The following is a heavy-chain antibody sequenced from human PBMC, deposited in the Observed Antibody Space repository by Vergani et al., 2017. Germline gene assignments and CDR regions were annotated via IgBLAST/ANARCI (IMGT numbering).Heavy chain of an antibody. D-gene: IGHD6-19*01. CDR2: IFSTDAK. CDR1: GFSLSNARMG. Sequence: QVTLKESGPVLVKPTETLTLTCTVSGFSLSNARMGVSWIRQPPGKALEWLTHIFSTDAKSYSTSLKSRLTISKDTTKSQVVLTMTNMDPVDTATYYGARIAVIAVAGTAQYYFDYWGQGTLVTVSS. CDR3: ARIAVIAVAGTAQYYFDY. J-gene: IGHJ4*02. V-gene: IGHV2-26*01.